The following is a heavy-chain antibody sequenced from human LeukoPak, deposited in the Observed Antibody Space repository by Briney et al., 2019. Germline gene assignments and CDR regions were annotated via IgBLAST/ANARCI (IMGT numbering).Heavy chain of an antibody. D-gene: IGHD3-10*01. CDR3: ARIPLGDYCYMDV. J-gene: IGHJ6*03. Sequence: GGSLRLSCAASGFTFSSYSMNWVRQAPGKGLEWVSSISSSSSYIYYADSVKGRFTISRDNAKNSLYLQMNSLRAEDTAVYYCARIPLGDYCYMDVWGKGTTVTVSS. CDR1: GFTFSSYS. CDR2: ISSSSSYI. V-gene: IGHV3-21*01.